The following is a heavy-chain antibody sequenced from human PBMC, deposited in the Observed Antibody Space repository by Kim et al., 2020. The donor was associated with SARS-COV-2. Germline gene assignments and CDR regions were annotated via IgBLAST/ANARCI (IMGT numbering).Heavy chain of an antibody. CDR3: VRTEPEDIVATIFTDIYFVY. D-gene: IGHD5-12*01. J-gene: IGHJ4*02. V-gene: IGHV3-23*01. CDR1: GFTFSSYA. CDR2: ISGSGGST. Sequence: GGSLRLSCAASGFTFSSYAMSWVRQAPGKGLEWVSAISGSGGSTYYADSVKGRFTISRDNSKNTLYLQMNSLRAEDTAVYYCVRTEPEDIVATIFTDIYFVYWGQGPLVTVSS.